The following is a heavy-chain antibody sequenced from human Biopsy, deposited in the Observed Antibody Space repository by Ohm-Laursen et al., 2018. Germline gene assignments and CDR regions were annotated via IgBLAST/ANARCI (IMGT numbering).Heavy chain of an antibody. J-gene: IGHJ1*01. V-gene: IGHV4-59*11. Sequence: LTCTVSGGSFTGHYSTWIRQPPGKGLEWIGHISHTGYTSYKSSLKSRVTISLDTSRKHFSLRLTSLAAADTAVYYCARGSNEYGGLYFPHWGQGTLVTVSS. CDR3: ARGSNEYGGLYFPH. D-gene: IGHD4-23*01. CDR2: ISHTGYT. CDR1: GGSFTGHY.